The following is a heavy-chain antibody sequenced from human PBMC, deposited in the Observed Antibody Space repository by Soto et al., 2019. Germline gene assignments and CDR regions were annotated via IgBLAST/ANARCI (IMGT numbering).Heavy chain of an antibody. D-gene: IGHD3-10*01. J-gene: IGHJ4*02. CDR1: GGSISRTGFH. CDR2: IYEGETT. CDR3: ARRGSGHTFDY. Sequence: QVQLQESGPGLVKPSETLSLTCSVSGGSISRTGFHWGWIRQPPGQGLEWIGSIYEGETTFYNSSLKSRVTISADTSKNHFSLKLSSVTAADTAVYYCARRGSGHTFDYWGQGTLVTVSS. V-gene: IGHV4-39*01.